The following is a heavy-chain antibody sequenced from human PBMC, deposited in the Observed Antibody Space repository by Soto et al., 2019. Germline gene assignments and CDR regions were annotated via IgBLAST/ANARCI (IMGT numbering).Heavy chain of an antibody. CDR3: TKRPNCNHYCYGVDV. V-gene: IGHV4-4*07. J-gene: IGHJ6*02. Sequence: PSETLSLTCTVSGDSVSNYYWSWIRQPAGRGLEWIGRVYSSGATNYNPSLNGRVTMSVDTSRNQFSLGLSSVTAADTAIYYCTKRPNCNHYCYGVDVWGQGTPVT. CDR1: GDSVSNYY. CDR2: VYSSGAT. D-gene: IGHD1-20*01.